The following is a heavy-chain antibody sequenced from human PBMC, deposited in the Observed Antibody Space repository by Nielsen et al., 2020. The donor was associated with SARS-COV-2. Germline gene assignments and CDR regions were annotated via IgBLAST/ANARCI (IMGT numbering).Heavy chain of an antibody. CDR1: GYRFTAYS. D-gene: IGHD1-26*01. CDR2: IDPHSGGT. Sequence: ASVKVSCKASGYRFTAYSMHWVRQAPGQGPEWMGRIDPHSGGTTYAQKFQGKVTMTRDTSINTAYMELTRLRSDDTAVYFCAREEQWVIKDWGQGTLVTVSS. J-gene: IGHJ4*02. V-gene: IGHV1-2*06. CDR3: AREEQWVIKD.